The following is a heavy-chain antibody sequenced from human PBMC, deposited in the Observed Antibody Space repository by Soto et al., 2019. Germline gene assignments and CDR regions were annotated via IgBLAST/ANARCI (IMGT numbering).Heavy chain of an antibody. J-gene: IGHJ4*02. D-gene: IGHD3-16*02. CDR2: IIHTGST. CDR3: ARGFSEASL. CDR1: GGSFSGFY. Sequence: QVQLQQWGAGLLKPSETLSLTCAVYGGSFSGFYWSWIRQPPGKGLEWIGEIIHTGSTNYNPSLKSRVTISVDTSKNQFSLRLSSVTAADTAMYYCARGFSEASLWGQGTLVTVSS. V-gene: IGHV4-34*01.